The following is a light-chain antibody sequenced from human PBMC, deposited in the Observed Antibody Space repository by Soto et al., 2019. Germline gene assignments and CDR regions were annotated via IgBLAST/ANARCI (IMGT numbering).Light chain of an antibody. V-gene: IGKV3-15*01. Sequence: EIVMTQSPATLSVSPGERATLSCRASQSVSSDLAWYQHKSGQAPRLLIYGASSRATGIPARFSGSGSGTEFTLTISSLQSEDFAVYYCQQYNSGPYTFGQGTKLEIK. J-gene: IGKJ2*01. CDR2: GAS. CDR3: QQYNSGPYT. CDR1: QSVSSD.